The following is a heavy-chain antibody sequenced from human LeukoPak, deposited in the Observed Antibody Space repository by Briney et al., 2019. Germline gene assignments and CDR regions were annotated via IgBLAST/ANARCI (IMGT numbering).Heavy chain of an antibody. CDR1: GGSISDYY. V-gene: IGHV4-59*12. D-gene: IGHD1-14*01. CDR2: IYHTGET. J-gene: IGHJ4*02. CDR3: ARVALTCTTTACSDYLDF. Sequence: PSETLSLTCTVSGGSISDYYWTWIRQSPGKGLEYIGYIYHTGETDYNPSLKSRVTISLDSSKKQFSLKMTSMTAADTAVYYCARVALTCTTTACSDYLDFWGQGTPVTVSS.